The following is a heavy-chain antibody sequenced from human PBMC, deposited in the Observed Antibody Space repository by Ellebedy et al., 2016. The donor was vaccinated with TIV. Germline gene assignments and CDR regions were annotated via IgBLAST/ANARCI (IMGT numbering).Heavy chain of an antibody. D-gene: IGHD2-21*01. CDR1: GFTFSDYV. J-gene: IGHJ4*02. CDR3: AKRDLCY. CDR2: ISDSGGST. V-gene: IGHV3-23*01. Sequence: PGGSLRLSCAASGFTFSDYVFHWIRQAPGKGLEWVSSISDSGGSTFYADSVKGRFTISRDNSNNTLYLQMNSLRADDTAVYYCAKRDLCYWGQGTLVTVSS.